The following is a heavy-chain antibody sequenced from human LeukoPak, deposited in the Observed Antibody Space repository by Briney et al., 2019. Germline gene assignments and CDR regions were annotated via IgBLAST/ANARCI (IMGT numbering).Heavy chain of an antibody. CDR2: ISSSSSTI. CDR1: GFTFSSYS. CDR3: ARAPYDFRTNWFDP. J-gene: IGHJ5*02. Sequence: GGSLRLSCAASGFTFSSYSMNWVRQAPGKGLEWVSYISSSSSTIYYADSVKGRFTISRDNAKNSLYLQMNSLRAEDTAVYYCARAPYDFRTNWFDPWGQGTLVTVSS. D-gene: IGHD3-3*01. V-gene: IGHV3-48*04.